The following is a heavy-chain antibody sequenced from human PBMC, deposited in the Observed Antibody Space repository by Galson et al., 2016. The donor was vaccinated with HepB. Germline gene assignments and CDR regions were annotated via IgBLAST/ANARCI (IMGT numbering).Heavy chain of an antibody. Sequence: SVKVSCKASGYTFTSYAMHWVRQAPGQRLEWMGWITAGDGNRRYSQKFQGRVTITRDTSASTAYMELSSLGSEDTAVYYCAREEGITLGHFDYWGQGALVTVSS. J-gene: IGHJ4*02. CDR3: AREEGITLGHFDY. CDR1: GYTFTSYA. D-gene: IGHD3-10*01. CDR2: ITAGDGNR. V-gene: IGHV1-3*01.